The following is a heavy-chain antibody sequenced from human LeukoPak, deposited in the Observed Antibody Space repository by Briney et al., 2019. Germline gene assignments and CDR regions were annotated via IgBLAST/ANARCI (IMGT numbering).Heavy chain of an antibody. CDR3: ARRMITFGGVITFDY. J-gene: IGHJ4*02. Sequence: GGSLRLSCAAPGFTFSSYSMNWVRQAPGKGLEWVSSISSSSSYIYYADSVKGRFTISRDNAKNSLYLQMNSLRAEDTAVYYCARRMITFGGVITFDYWGQGTLSPSPQ. V-gene: IGHV3-21*01. CDR1: GFTFSSYS. CDR2: ISSSSSYI. D-gene: IGHD3-16*01.